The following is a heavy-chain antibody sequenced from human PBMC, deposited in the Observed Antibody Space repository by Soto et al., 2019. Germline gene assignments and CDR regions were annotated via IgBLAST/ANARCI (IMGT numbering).Heavy chain of an antibody. CDR3: AIHTRYYYDSSGYYPYYYYYGMDV. Sequence: ASVKVSCKASGYTFTSYGISWVRQAPGQGLGWMGWISAYNGNTNYAQKLQGRVTMTTDTSTSTAYMELRSLRSDDTAVYYCAIHTRYYYDSSGYYPYYYYYGMDVWGQGTTVTVSS. D-gene: IGHD3-22*01. CDR1: GYTFTSYG. V-gene: IGHV1-18*01. CDR2: ISAYNGNT. J-gene: IGHJ6*02.